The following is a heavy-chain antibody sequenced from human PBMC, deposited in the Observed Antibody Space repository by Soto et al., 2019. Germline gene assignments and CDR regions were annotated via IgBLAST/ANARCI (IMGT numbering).Heavy chain of an antibody. CDR1: GFSLSSYD. CDR2: FGSGGDR. V-gene: IGHV3-13*04. D-gene: IGHD1-1*01. J-gene: IGHJ6*02. CDR3: GRAQSRNWNARGYGIDV. Sequence: EVRLVESGGGLLQPGTSVRLSCAALGFSLSSYDLHWVRQVPEKRLEWVAFFGSGGDRHYSGSVKGRFTISRDTAKKSFYLQMNRLKVGDTAMYYCGRAQSRNWNARGYGIDVWGQGTTVIVSS.